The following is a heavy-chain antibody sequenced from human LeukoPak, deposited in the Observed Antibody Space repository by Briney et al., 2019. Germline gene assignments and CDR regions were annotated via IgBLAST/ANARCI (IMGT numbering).Heavy chain of an antibody. CDR3: ARLIGYGDYDGWFDP. V-gene: IGHV5-10-1*01. J-gene: IGHJ5*02. Sequence: GGSLKISCKGSGYSFTSYWISWVRQMPGKGLEWMGRIDPSDSYTNYSPSFQGHVTISADKSISTAYLQWSSLKASDTAMYYCARLIGYGDYDGWFDPWGQGTLVTVSS. CDR1: GYSFTSYW. CDR2: IDPSDSYT. D-gene: IGHD4-17*01.